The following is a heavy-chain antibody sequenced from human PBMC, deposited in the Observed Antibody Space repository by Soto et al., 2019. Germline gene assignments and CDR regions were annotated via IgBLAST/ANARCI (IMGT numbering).Heavy chain of an antibody. CDR3: ARGWGYDSNDYYYAY. CDR2: IIPIFGTA. D-gene: IGHD3-22*01. CDR1: GGTFSRHA. V-gene: IGHV1-69*01. J-gene: IGHJ4*02. Sequence: QVPLVQSGAEVRKPGSSVTVSCKASGGTFSRHAISWVRQAPGQGLEWMGGIIPIFGTANHAQKFQGRVTIIADESTSTVYMELSSLRSEDTAMYYCARGWGYDSNDYYYAYWGQGTLVIVSS.